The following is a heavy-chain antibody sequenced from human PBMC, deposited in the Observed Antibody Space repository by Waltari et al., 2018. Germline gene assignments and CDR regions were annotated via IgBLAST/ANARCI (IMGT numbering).Heavy chain of an antibody. CDR2: IYYNGNP. CDR3: AREIYGGNSRPLDY. J-gene: IGHJ4*02. V-gene: IGHV4-59*01. D-gene: IGHD2-21*02. CDR1: GGSMTSYF. Sequence: QVQLQESGPGLLRPSETLSLTCIVSGGSMTSYFWHWVRQPPGKGLEWIGYIYYNGNPNYNPSLKRRVSISVDTSKNQFSLKLSSVTAADTSVYYCAREIYGGNSRPLDYWGQGTLVTVSS.